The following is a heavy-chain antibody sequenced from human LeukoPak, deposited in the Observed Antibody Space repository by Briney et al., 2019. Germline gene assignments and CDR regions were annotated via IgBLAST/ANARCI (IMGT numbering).Heavy chain of an antibody. J-gene: IGHJ1*01. CDR3: ASFNCGGDCYSGDFQH. Sequence: SVKVSCKASGGTFSSYAISWVRQAPGQGLEWMGGIIPIFGTANYAQKFQGRVTITADESTSTAYMELSSLRSEDTAVYYCASFNCGGDCYSGDFQHWGRGTLVTASS. V-gene: IGHV1-69*01. CDR1: GGTFSSYA. CDR2: IIPIFGTA. D-gene: IGHD2-21*02.